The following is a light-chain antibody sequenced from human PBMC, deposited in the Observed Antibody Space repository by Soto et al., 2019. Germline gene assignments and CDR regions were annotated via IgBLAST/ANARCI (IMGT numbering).Light chain of an antibody. CDR3: QTWGTGIVV. Sequence: QPVLTQSPSASASLGXSXKLTCTLSSGHSSYAIAWHQQQPEKGPRYLMKLNSDGSHSKGDGIPDRFSGSSSGAERYLTISSLQSEDEADYYCQTWGTGIVVFGGGTKLTVL. V-gene: IGLV4-69*01. J-gene: IGLJ2*01. CDR1: SGHSSYA. CDR2: LNSDGSH.